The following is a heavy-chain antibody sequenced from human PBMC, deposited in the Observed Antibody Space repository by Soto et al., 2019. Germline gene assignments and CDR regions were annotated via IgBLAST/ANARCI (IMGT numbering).Heavy chain of an antibody. CDR3: AREGGESSDGLYYFDS. CDR1: GGSTSSDNY. Sequence: LSRTCTVSGGSTSSDNYWSWIRQPPGKGLEWIGHIYYSGNTDYNPSLKSRLAISIDTSKNQFSLKLSSVTAADTAVYFCAREGGESSDGLYYFDSWGQGSLVTVSS. CDR2: IYYSGNT. V-gene: IGHV4-30-4*01. D-gene: IGHD3-16*01. J-gene: IGHJ4*02.